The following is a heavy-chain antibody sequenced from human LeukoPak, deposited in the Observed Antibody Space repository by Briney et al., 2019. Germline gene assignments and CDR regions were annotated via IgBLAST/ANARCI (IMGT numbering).Heavy chain of an antibody. CDR2: INPNRGGT. J-gene: IGHJ5*02. Sequence: ASVKVSCKASGYTFTGYYMHWVRQAPGQGLEWMGWINPNRGGTNYAQKFQGRVTMTRDTSIRTAYMELSRLRSDDTAVYYCARADMVRGVGLFFDRNWFDPWGQGTLVTVSS. CDR1: GYTFTGYY. V-gene: IGHV1-2*02. D-gene: IGHD3-10*01. CDR3: ARADMVRGVGLFFDRNWFDP.